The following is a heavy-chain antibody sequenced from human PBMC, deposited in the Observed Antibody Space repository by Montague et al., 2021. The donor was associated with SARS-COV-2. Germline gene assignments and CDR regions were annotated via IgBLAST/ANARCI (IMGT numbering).Heavy chain of an antibody. CDR2: TYYRSKWYY. D-gene: IGHD6-19*01. CDR3: VRGVDSIGWYPRSNWFDA. V-gene: IGHV6-1*01. J-gene: IGHJ5*02. Sequence: CAISGDSVPSNSAACNWIRQSPSRGFEWLRRTYYRSKWYYGYAVSVKSRITINPDTSKNQVSLQLDSVTPEDTAVYYCVRGVDSIGWYPRSNWFDAWGQGTLVIVSS. CDR1: GDSVPSNSAA.